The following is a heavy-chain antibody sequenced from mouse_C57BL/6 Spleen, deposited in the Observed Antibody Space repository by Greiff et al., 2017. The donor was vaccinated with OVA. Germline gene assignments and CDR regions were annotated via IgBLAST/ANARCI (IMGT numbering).Heavy chain of an antibody. CDR3: ARTAELRLGAMDY. CDR1: GFTFSDYG. CDR2: ISSGSSTI. D-gene: IGHD3-2*02. Sequence: EVKLMESGGGLVKPGGSLKLSCAASGFTFSDYGMHWVRQAPEKGLEWVAYISSGSSTIYYADTVKGRFTISRDNAKNTLFLQMTSLRSEDTAMYYCARTAELRLGAMDYWGQGTSVTVSS. J-gene: IGHJ4*01. V-gene: IGHV5-17*01.